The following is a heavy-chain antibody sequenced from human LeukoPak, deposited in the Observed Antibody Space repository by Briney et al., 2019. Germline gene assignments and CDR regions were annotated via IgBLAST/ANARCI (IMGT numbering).Heavy chain of an antibody. CDR1: GFTFSSSS. V-gene: IGHV3-21*06. CDR2: ISPSSSYI. Sequence: PGGSLRLSCAASGFTFSSSSMNWVRQAPGKGLEFVSSISPSSSYIYYADSVKGRFTISRHDAKNSLFLQMNSLRAEDTAVYYCAREGGYCSGGSCRFFDYWGQGTLVTVSS. CDR3: AREGGYCSGGSCRFFDY. J-gene: IGHJ4*02. D-gene: IGHD2-15*01.